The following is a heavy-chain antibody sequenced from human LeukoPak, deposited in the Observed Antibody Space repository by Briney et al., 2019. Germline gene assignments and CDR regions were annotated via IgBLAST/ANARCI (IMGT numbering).Heavy chain of an antibody. D-gene: IGHD3-10*01. V-gene: IGHV4-34*01. J-gene: IGHJ5*02. CDR1: GGSFSGYY. Sequence: SETLSLTCAVYGGSFSGYYWSWIRQTPGKGLEWIGEINHSGSTNYNPSLKSRVTISVDTSKNQFSLKLSSVTAADTAVYYCATRTGSGSYYRGNWFDPWGQGTLVTVSS. CDR3: ATRTGSGSYYRGNWFDP. CDR2: INHSGST.